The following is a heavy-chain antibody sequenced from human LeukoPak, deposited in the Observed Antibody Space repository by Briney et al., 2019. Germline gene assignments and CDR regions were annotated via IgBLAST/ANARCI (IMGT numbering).Heavy chain of an antibody. D-gene: IGHD2-15*01. Sequence: SETLSLTCAVYGESFSDYYWSWIRQSPGKGLEWIGEITHGGSATYNPSLMGRVTFSFDTSKNHFSLKLNSVTAADTAVYFCARGIAWWPYSIDYWGQGTLVTVSS. J-gene: IGHJ4*02. V-gene: IGHV4-34*01. CDR2: ITHGGSA. CDR3: ARGIAWWPYSIDY. CDR1: GESFSDYY.